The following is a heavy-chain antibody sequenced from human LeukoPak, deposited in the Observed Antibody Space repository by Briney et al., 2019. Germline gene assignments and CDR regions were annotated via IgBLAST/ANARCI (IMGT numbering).Heavy chain of an antibody. Sequence: GGSLRLSCAASGFTFSNYAMSWVRQAPGKGLEWVSAISGSDGSTWYADSVKGRFTISRDNSKNTIYLQMNSLRAEDTAVYYCAKDQTPMDSGSYGFDYWGQGTLVTVSS. J-gene: IGHJ4*02. V-gene: IGHV3-23*01. CDR3: AKDQTPMDSGSYGFDY. CDR2: ISGSDGST. D-gene: IGHD1-26*01. CDR1: GFTFSNYA.